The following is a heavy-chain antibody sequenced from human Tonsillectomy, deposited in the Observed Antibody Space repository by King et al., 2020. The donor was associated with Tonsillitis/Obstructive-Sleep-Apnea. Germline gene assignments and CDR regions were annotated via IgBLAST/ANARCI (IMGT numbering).Heavy chain of an antibody. CDR2: MNPNNGDT. V-gene: IGHV1-8*01. CDR3: ARRNSSNWYAFHY. Sequence: QLVQSGAEVKKPGASVKVSCKASGYTFTNHDIYWVRQATGQGLEWMGWMNPNNGDTGFAQNFQGRVTMTRNTSISTAYMELSSLRSEDTAVYYCARRNSSNWYAFHYWGQGTLVTVSS. CDR1: GYTFTNHD. D-gene: IGHD6-13*01. J-gene: IGHJ4*02.